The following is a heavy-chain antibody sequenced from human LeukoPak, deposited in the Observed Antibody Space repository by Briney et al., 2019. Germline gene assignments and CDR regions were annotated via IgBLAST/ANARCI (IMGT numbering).Heavy chain of an antibody. CDR2: IYYSGST. CDR1: GGSISSGGYY. Sequence: SQTLSLTCTVSGGSISSGGYYWSWIRQHPGKGLEWIGYIYYSGSTYYNPSLKSRVTISVDTSKNQFSLKLSSVTAADTAVYYCARGIFGRYYFDYWGQGTLVTVSS. D-gene: IGHD3/OR15-3a*01. J-gene: IGHJ4*02. V-gene: IGHV4-31*03. CDR3: ARGIFGRYYFDY.